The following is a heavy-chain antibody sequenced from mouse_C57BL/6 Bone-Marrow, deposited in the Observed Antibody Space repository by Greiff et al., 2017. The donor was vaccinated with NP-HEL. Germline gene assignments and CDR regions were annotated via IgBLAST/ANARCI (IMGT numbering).Heavy chain of an antibody. CDR2: ISSGGDYI. Sequence: EVMLVESGEGLVKPGGSLKLSCAASGFTFSSYAMSWVRQTPEKRLEWVAYISSGGDYIYYADTVKGRFTISRDNARNTLYLQMSSLKSEDTAMYYCTRGRQKIWGPLRYFDVWGTGTTVTVSS. CDR1: GFTFSSYA. V-gene: IGHV5-9-1*02. J-gene: IGHJ1*03. D-gene: IGHD1-1*02. CDR3: TRGRQKIWGPLRYFDV.